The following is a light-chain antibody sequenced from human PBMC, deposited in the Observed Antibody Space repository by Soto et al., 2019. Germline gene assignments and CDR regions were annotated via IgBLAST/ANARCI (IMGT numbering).Light chain of an antibody. Sequence: EIVLTQSTGTLSLSPGERATLSCRASLSVSSNYLAWYQQKPGQAPRHLIYGASSRATGIPDRFSGSGSGTDFTLTISSLEPEYVAVYYCQQYGRSPPLFTFGPGTKVDLK. CDR1: LSVSSNY. V-gene: IGKV3-20*01. J-gene: IGKJ3*01. CDR3: QQYGRSPPLFT. CDR2: GAS.